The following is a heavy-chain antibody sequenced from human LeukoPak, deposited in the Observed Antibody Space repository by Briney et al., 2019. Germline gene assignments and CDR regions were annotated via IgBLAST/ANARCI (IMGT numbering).Heavy chain of an antibody. CDR3: ARGGNCSGGSCYSDRGWFDP. Sequence: SETLSLTCTVSGGSISSYYWSWIRQPPGKGLEWIGYIYYSGSTNYNPSLKSRVTISLDTSKNQFSLKLSSVTAADTAVSYCARGGNCSGGSCYSDRGWFDPWGQGPLVTVSS. J-gene: IGHJ5*02. V-gene: IGHV4-59*01. CDR1: GGSISSYY. D-gene: IGHD2-15*01. CDR2: IYYSGST.